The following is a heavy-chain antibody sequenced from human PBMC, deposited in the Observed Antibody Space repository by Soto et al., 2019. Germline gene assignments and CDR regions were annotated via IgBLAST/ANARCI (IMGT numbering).Heavy chain of an antibody. Sequence: QVQLQESGPGLVKPSETLSLTCTVSGGSVSSGSYYWSWIRQPPGKGLEWIGYIYYIGSTNYNPSLKSRVTISVDTSKNQFSLKLSSVTAADTAVYYCARDGGITGTTGYFDYWGQGTLVTVSS. J-gene: IGHJ4*02. CDR1: GGSVSSGSYY. V-gene: IGHV4-61*01. CDR3: ARDGGITGTTGYFDY. CDR2: IYYIGST. D-gene: IGHD1-7*01.